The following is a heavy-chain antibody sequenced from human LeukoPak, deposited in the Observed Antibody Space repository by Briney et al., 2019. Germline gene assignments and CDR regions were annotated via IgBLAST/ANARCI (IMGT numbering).Heavy chain of an antibody. Sequence: PGGSLRLSCAASGFTFSDSYMTWIRQAPGKGLEWVSYISNSGNSIYYADSVKGLFTTSRDNAKSSLYLQMNSLRAEDTAVYYCGRGHWGLDYWGQGALVTVSS. CDR3: GRGHWGLDY. J-gene: IGHJ4*02. V-gene: IGHV3-11*04. CDR2: ISNSGNSI. CDR1: GFTFSDSY. D-gene: IGHD7-27*01.